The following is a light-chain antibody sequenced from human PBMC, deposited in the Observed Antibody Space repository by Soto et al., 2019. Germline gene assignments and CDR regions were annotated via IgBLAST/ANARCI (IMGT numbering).Light chain of an antibody. V-gene: IGKV1-5*03. CDR1: QSISSW. CDR3: QYYNNYCWT. CDR2: KTS. Sequence: DIQLTQSPSTLSASVGDRVTITCRASQSISSWLAWYQQKPGKAPKFLIYKTSNLESGVPSRFSGSGSGTEFTLTISSLQPDHYATYYCQYYNNYCWTFGQGTKVEIK. J-gene: IGKJ1*01.